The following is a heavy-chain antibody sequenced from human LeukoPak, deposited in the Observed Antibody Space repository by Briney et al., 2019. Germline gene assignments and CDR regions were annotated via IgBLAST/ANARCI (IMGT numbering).Heavy chain of an antibody. CDR3: TRGDYYYMDV. Sequence: PSETLSLTCAVYGGSFSGYYWSWIRQSPGKGLEWIGETYHSGSTNYNSSLKSRVTISVDTSKYQFFLKLSSVTAADTAVYYCTRGDYYYMDVWGKGTTVTISS. CDR1: GGSFSGYY. CDR2: TYHSGST. V-gene: IGHV4-34*01. J-gene: IGHJ6*03.